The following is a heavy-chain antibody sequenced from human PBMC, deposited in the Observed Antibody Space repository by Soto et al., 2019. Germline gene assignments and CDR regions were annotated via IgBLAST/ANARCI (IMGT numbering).Heavy chain of an antibody. Sequence: QVQLVQSGAEAKKPGASVKVSCKASGYTFTSYDINWVRQATGQGLEWMGWMNPNSGNTGYAQKFQGRVTMTRNTSISTAYMELSSLRSEDTAVYYCARGTTSSSWYLEGFQFDYWGQGTLVTVSS. J-gene: IGHJ4*02. CDR2: MNPNSGNT. D-gene: IGHD6-13*01. CDR3: ARGTTSSSWYLEGFQFDY. CDR1: GYTFTSYD. V-gene: IGHV1-8*01.